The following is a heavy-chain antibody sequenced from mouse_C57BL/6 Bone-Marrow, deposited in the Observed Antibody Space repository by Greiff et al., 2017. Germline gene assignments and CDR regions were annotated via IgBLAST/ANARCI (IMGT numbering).Heavy chain of an antibody. CDR3: ARGGNPLFAY. CDR2: ISDGGSYT. J-gene: IGHJ3*01. D-gene: IGHD2-1*01. V-gene: IGHV5-4*01. Sequence: EVQVVESGGGLVKPGGSLKLSCAASGFTFSSYAMSWVRQTPEKRLEWVATISDGGSYTYYPDNVKGRFTISRDNAKNNLYLQMSHLKSEDTAMYYCARGGNPLFAYWGQGTLVTVSA. CDR1: GFTFSSYA.